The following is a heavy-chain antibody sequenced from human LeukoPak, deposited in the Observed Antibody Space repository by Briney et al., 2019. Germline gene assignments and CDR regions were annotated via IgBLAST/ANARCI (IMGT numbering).Heavy chain of an antibody. CDR1: GGTFSSYA. D-gene: IGHD6-19*01. Sequence: ASVKVSCKASGGTFSSYAISWVRQAPGQGLEWMGWISAYNGYTNYAQKLQGRVTITTDTSTSTAYMELRSLRSDDTAVYYCARAGWYELPRYAFDIWGQGTMVTVSS. J-gene: IGHJ3*02. CDR3: ARAGWYELPRYAFDI. V-gene: IGHV1-18*01. CDR2: ISAYNGYT.